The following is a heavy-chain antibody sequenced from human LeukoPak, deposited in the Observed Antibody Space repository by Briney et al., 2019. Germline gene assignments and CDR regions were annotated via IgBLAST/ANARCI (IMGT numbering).Heavy chain of an antibody. CDR3: ARGLATSTLVFDY. V-gene: IGHV4-59*01. D-gene: IGHD5-12*01. CDR2: IYYSGST. CDR1: GGSISSYY. Sequence: SETLSLTCTVSGGSISSYYWSWIRQPPGKGLEWIGYIYYSGSTNYNPSLKSRVTISVDTSKNQFSLKLSSVTAADTAMYYCARGLATSTLVFDYWGQGTLVTVSS. J-gene: IGHJ4*02.